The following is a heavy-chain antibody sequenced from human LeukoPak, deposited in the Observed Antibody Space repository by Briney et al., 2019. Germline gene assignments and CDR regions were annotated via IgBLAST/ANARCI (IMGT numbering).Heavy chain of an antibody. CDR3: AKSLYTSGSFYDY. CDR1: GFTFASYV. CDR2: INSSGGST. V-gene: IGHV3-23*01. Sequence: GGSLRLSCAASGFTFASYVMTWVRQAPGKGLEWVSAINSSGGSTCYADSVKGRFTISRDNSKKTLFLQMNSLRAEDTALYYCAKSLYTSGSFYDYWGQGTLVTVSS. J-gene: IGHJ4*02. D-gene: IGHD3-10*01.